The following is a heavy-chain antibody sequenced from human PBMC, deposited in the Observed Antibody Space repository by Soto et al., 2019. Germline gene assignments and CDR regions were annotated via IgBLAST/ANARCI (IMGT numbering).Heavy chain of an antibody. CDR2: VISASGSV. Sequence: QVQVVQSGAEVKKPGSSVKISCKASGRIFSSFPTSWVRQVPRQGLEWMGGVISASGSVTYAPKFQGRVTMTAVNSAGIGYMEVTSLTSEDTAIYYCARVGSRDAYNYVLDQWGPGTVVTVSS. J-gene: IGHJ1*01. CDR1: GRIFSSFP. D-gene: IGHD5-18*01. CDR3: ARVGSRDAYNYVLDQ. V-gene: IGHV1-69*06.